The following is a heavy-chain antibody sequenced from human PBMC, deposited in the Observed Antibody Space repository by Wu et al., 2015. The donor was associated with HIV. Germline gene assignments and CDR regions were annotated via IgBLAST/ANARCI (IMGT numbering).Heavy chain of an antibody. D-gene: IGHD2-8*01. V-gene: IGHV1-18*01. CDR1: GYLFTHYG. CDR2: VSAWDGRT. CDR3: ARGGHCTQGVCYHLEY. J-gene: IGHJ4*02. Sequence: QVQLMQSGDEVKKPGASVKVSCKASGYLFTHYGVTWVRLAPGQRLEWVGWVSAWDGRTNYAQNLQGRVTMTTDSSTNTAYMELKSLTSDDTAVYFCARGGHCTQGVCYHLEYWGQGTLVTVSS.